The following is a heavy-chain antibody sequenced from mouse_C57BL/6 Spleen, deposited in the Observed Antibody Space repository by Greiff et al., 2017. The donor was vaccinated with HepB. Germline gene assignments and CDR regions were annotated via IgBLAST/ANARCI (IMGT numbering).Heavy chain of an antibody. Sequence: EVQGVESGPELVKPGASVKISCKASGYSFTDYNMNWVKQSNGKSLEWIGVINPNYGTTSYNQKFKGKATLTVDQSSSTAYMQLNSLTSEDSAVYYCARRSYYYGSSYGYFDVWGTGTTVTVSS. CDR1: GYSFTDYN. D-gene: IGHD1-1*01. CDR2: INPNYGTT. J-gene: IGHJ1*03. V-gene: IGHV1-39*01. CDR3: ARRSYYYGSSYGYFDV.